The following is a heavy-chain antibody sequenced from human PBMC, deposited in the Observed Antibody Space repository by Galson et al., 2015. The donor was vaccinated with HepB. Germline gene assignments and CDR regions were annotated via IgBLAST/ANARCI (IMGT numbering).Heavy chain of an antibody. CDR1: GYTFTGYY. CDR3: ARAPGGDSGYDYWFDP. J-gene: IGHJ5*02. D-gene: IGHD5-12*01. Sequence: SVKVSCKASGYTFTGYYMHWVRQAPGQGLEWMGWINPNSGGTNYAQKFQGWVTMTRDTSISTAYMELSRLRSDDTAVYYCARAPGGDSGYDYWFDPWGQGTLVTVSS. V-gene: IGHV1-2*04. CDR2: INPNSGGT.